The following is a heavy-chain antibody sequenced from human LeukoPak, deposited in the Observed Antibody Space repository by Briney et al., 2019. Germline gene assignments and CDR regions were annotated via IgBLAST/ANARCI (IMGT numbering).Heavy chain of an antibody. V-gene: IGHV4-61*02. CDR3: ARTRYYYNSRSYGAPYYFDY. D-gene: IGHD3-10*01. J-gene: IGHJ4*02. Sequence: PSQTLSLTCTVSGDSISSGDYYWSWIRQPAGKGLERIGRISSSGSTNYNPSLKSRVTISVDTSKNQFSLKLSSVTAADTAVYYCARTRYYYNSRSYGAPYYFDYWGQGTLVTVSS. CDR2: ISSSGST. CDR1: GDSISSGDYY.